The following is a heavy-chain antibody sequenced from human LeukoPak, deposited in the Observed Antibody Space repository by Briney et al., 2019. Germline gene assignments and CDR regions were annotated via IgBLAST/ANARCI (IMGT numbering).Heavy chain of an antibody. V-gene: IGHV3-30*18. CDR2: ISYDGSNK. CDR3: ANNRRSGYYFDY. J-gene: IGHJ4*02. D-gene: IGHD1-14*01. CDR1: GFTFSSYG. Sequence: GRSLRLSCAASGFTFSSYGMHWGRQAPGKGLEWVAVISYDGSNKYYADSVKGRFTISRDNSKNTLYLQMNSLRAEDTAVYYCANNRRSGYYFDYWGQGTLVTVSS.